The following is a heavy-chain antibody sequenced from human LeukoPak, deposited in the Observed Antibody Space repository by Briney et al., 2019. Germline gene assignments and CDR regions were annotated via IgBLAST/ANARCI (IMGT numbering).Heavy chain of an antibody. J-gene: IGHJ3*02. Sequence: SETLSLTCTVSGGSISSYYWSWIRQPPGKGLEWIGYIYYSGSTNYNPSLQSRVTISVDTSKNHFSLKLSSVTAADTAVYYCAGPGSVGGNSAFDIWGQGTMVTVSS. CDR2: IYYSGST. CDR1: GGSISSYY. D-gene: IGHD4-23*01. CDR3: AGPGSVGGNSAFDI. V-gene: IGHV4-59*01.